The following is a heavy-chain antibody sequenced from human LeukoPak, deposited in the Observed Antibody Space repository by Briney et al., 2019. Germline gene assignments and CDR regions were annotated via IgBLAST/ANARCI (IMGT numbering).Heavy chain of an antibody. CDR1: GGSVSSYY. Sequence: SETLSLTCTVSGGSVSSYYWSWIRQHPGKGLEWIGYIYYSGSTYYNPSLKSRVTISVDTSKNQFSLKLSSVTAADTAVYYCARGPPFSGRVDYWGQGTLVTVSS. J-gene: IGHJ4*02. V-gene: IGHV4-59*06. CDR2: IYYSGST. D-gene: IGHD2-15*01. CDR3: ARGPPFSGRVDY.